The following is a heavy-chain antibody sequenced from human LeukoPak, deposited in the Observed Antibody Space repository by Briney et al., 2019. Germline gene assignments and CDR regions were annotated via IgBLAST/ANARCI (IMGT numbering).Heavy chain of an antibody. CDR1: GGTFSSYA. CDR3: ATDRKRIAVAGTGYYGMDV. V-gene: IGHV1-69*13. CDR2: IIPIFGTA. Sequence: GASVRVSCKASGGTFSSYAISWVRQAPGQGLEWMGGIIPIFGTANYAQKFQGRVTITADESTSTAYMELSSLRSEDTAVYYCATDRKRIAVAGTGYYGMDVWGQGTTVTVSS. D-gene: IGHD6-19*01. J-gene: IGHJ6*02.